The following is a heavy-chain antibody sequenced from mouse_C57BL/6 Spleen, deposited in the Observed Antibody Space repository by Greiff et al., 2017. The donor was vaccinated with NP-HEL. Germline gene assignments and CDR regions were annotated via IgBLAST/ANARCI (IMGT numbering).Heavy chain of an antibody. CDR3: ARGYGSSYHAMDY. CDR2: ISDGGSYT. V-gene: IGHV5-4*01. CDR1: GFTFSSYA. D-gene: IGHD1-1*01. Sequence: EVQGVESGGGLVKPGGSLKLSCAASGFTFSSYAMSWVRQTPEKRLEWVATISDGGSYTYNPDNVKGRFTISRDNAKNNLYLQMSHLKSEDTAMYYCARGYGSSYHAMDYWGQGTSVTVSS. J-gene: IGHJ4*01.